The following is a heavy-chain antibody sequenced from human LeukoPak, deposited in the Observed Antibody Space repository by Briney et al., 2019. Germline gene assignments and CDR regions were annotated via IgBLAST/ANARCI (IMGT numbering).Heavy chain of an antibody. CDR3: ARDPLMGATSYFDY. D-gene: IGHD1-26*01. Sequence: SETLSLTCTVSGGSISSGGYYWSWIRQPPGKGLEWIGYIYHSGSTYYNPSLKSRVTISVDRSKNQFSLKLSSVTAADTAVYYCARDPLMGATSYFDYWGQGTLVTVSS. CDR1: GGSISSGGYY. J-gene: IGHJ4*02. CDR2: IYHSGST. V-gene: IGHV4-30-2*01.